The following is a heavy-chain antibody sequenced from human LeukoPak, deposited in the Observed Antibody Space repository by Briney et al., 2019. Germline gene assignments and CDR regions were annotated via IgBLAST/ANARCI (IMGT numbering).Heavy chain of an antibody. D-gene: IGHD5-24*01. J-gene: IGHJ4*02. CDR3: AREGMGYFDS. CDR2: IYSGGFT. V-gene: IGHV3-66*01. CDR1: GFNITSNY. Sequence: GGSLRLSCAASGFNITSNYMNWVRQAPGKGLEWVAIIYSGGFTYYRDSVKGRFTIYRDNSKDTVYLQMNSLRVEDTAVYYCAREGMGYFDSWGQGTLVTVSS.